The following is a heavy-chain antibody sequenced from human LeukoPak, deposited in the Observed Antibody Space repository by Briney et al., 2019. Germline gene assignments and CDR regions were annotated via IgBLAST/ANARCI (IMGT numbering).Heavy chain of an antibody. V-gene: IGHV4-38-2*02. CDR1: GYSISSGYY. D-gene: IGHD3-22*01. CDR3: ARDLPIYDSSGFPDY. Sequence: SETLSLTCTVSGYSISSGYYWGWIRPPPGKGLEWIGSIYHSGSTFYNPSLKSRVTISVDTSKNQFSLKLSSVTAADTAMYYCARDLPIYDSSGFPDYWGQGTLVTVSS. J-gene: IGHJ4*02. CDR2: IYHSGST.